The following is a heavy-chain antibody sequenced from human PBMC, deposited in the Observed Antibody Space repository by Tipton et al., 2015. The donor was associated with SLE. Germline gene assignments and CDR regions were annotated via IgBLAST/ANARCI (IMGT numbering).Heavy chain of an antibody. V-gene: IGHV4-59*01. Sequence: TLSLTCTVSGGSISTSYWSWIRQPPGKGLEWIGHIYDSGITNYNPSLKSRVTISVDTSKNQFFLKLDSVTAADTAVYYCARVDNSGYYCFDDWGQGTLVTVSS. CDR3: ARVDNSGYYCFDD. J-gene: IGHJ4*02. CDR1: GGSISTSY. D-gene: IGHD3-22*01. CDR2: IYDSGIT.